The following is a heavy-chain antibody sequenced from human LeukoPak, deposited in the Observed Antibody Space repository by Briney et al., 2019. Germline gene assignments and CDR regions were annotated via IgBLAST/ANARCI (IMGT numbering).Heavy chain of an antibody. D-gene: IGHD3-22*01. V-gene: IGHV3-7*04. CDR1: GFTFSSYW. Sequence: PGGSLRLSCAGPGFTFSSYWMSWVRRAPGKGLEWVANINQYGSEKYYVDSVKGRFTISRDNAKNSLYLQMNSLRAEDTAVYFCSRDSGYSDSSGYSLSWGQGTLVTVSS. CDR2: INQYGSEK. J-gene: IGHJ5*02. CDR3: SRDSGYSDSSGYSLS.